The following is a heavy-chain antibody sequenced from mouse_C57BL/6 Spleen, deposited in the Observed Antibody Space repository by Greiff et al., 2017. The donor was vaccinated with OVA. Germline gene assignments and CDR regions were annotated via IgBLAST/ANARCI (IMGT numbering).Heavy chain of an antibody. J-gene: IGHJ2*01. Sequence: QVQLQQPGAELVRPGSSVKLSCKASGYTFTSYWMHWVKQRPIQGLEWIGNIDPSDSETHYNQKFKDKATLTVDKSSNPAYMQLSSLTSEDSAVYYCASGGSPYYFDYWGQGTTLTVSS. V-gene: IGHV1-52*01. CDR2: IDPSDSET. CDR1: GYTFTSYW. CDR3: ASGGSPYYFDY.